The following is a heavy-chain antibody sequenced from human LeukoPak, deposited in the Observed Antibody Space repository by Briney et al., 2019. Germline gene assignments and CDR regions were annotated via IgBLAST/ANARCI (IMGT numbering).Heavy chain of an antibody. Sequence: SETLSLTCTVSGGSISSSSYYWGWIRQPPGKGLEWIGSIYHSGSTYYNPSLKSRVTISVDTSKNQFSLKLSSVTAADTAVYYCARDVTYYYDSSGYYDYWGQGTLVTVSS. CDR1: GGSISSSSYY. D-gene: IGHD3-22*01. J-gene: IGHJ4*02. V-gene: IGHV4-39*07. CDR2: IYHSGST. CDR3: ARDVTYYYDSSGYYDY.